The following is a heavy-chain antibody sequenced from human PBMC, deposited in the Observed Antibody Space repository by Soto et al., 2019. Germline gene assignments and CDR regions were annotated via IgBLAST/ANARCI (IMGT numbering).Heavy chain of an antibody. J-gene: IGHJ6*02. V-gene: IGHV1-69*01. Sequence: QVQLVQSGAEVKKPGSSVKVSCKASGGTFSSYAISWVRQAPGQGLEWMGGIIPIFGTANYAQKFQGRVTITAEESTSTAYMELSSLRSEDTAVYYCARGYYYGSGSYYPPVYYGMDVWGQGTTVTVAS. CDR1: GGTFSSYA. CDR3: ARGYYYGSGSYYPPVYYGMDV. CDR2: IIPIFGTA. D-gene: IGHD3-10*01.